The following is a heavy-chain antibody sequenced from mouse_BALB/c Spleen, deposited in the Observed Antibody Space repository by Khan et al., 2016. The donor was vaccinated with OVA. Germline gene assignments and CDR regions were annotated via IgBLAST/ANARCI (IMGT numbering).Heavy chain of an antibody. CDR3: AKCDGSFDY. Sequence: QVQLKQSGPEVVRPGVSVKISCKGSGYTFTDYAMYWVKQSHAKSLEWIGLISTYNGKTNYKQKFKGKATMTVDKSSSTAYMQLARLNSEDSAIYNCAKCDGSFDYWGQGTTLTFSS. J-gene: IGHJ2*01. CDR1: GYTFTDYA. V-gene: IGHV1S137*01. CDR2: ISTYNGKT. D-gene: IGHD2-3*01.